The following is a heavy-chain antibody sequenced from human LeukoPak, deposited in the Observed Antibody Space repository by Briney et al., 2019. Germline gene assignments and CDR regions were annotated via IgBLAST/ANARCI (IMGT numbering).Heavy chain of an antibody. V-gene: IGHV1-46*01. D-gene: IGHD6-13*01. Sequence: GASVNVSCKASGYTFTSYYMHWVRQAPGQGLEWMGIINPSGGSTSYAQKFQGRVTMTRDTSTSTVYVELSSLRSEDTAVYYCARDLPPPKSSSPLPSWGMDVWGQGTTVTVSS. CDR3: ARDLPPPKSSSPLPSWGMDV. CDR1: GYTFTSYY. CDR2: INPSGGST. J-gene: IGHJ6*02.